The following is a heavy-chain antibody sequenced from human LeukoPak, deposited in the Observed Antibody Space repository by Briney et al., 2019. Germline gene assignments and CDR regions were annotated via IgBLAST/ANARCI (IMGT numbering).Heavy chain of an antibody. V-gene: IGHV3-74*01. D-gene: IGHD6-19*01. J-gene: IGHJ4*02. CDR1: GFTFSSHW. CDR3: GRYSSGRKAWDY. CDR2: INSDGSSI. Sequence: PGGSLRLSCAASGFTFSSHWMHWVRQAPGKGLVWVSRINSDGSSISYADSVKGRFTISRDNAKNTLYLQMNSLRAEDTAVYYCGRYSSGRKAWDYWGQGTLVTVSS.